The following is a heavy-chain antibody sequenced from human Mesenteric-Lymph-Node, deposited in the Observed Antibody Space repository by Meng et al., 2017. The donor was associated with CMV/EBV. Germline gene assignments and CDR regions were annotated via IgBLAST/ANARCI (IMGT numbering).Heavy chain of an antibody. V-gene: IGHV3-23*01. CDR1: GFTLSSYW. J-gene: IGHJ6*02. Sequence: GALRLSCAASGFTLSSYWMHWVRQAPGKGLEWVSAFSGSGGNTYYADSVKGRFTVSRDNSKHTLDLHMHSLRADDTAVYYCAKDGAYASSSGYYYYGMDVWGQGTTVTVSS. D-gene: IGHD2-2*01. CDR2: FSGSGGNT. CDR3: AKDGAYASSSGYYYYGMDV.